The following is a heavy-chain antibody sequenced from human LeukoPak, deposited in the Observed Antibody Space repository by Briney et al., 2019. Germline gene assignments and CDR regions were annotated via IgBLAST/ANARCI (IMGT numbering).Heavy chain of an antibody. Sequence: PGGSLRLSCAASGFTFSSYSMNWVRQAPGKGLEWVSSISSSSSYIYYADSVKGRFTISRDNAKNSLYLQMNSLRAEDTAVYYCARADVLYGSGSYVFDPWGQGTLVTVSS. J-gene: IGHJ5*02. D-gene: IGHD3-10*01. V-gene: IGHV3-21*04. CDR2: ISSSSSYI. CDR3: ARADVLYGSGSYVFDP. CDR1: GFTFSSYS.